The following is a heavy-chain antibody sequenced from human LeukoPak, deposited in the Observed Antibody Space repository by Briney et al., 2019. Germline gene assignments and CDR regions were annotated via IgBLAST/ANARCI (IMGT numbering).Heavy chain of an antibody. V-gene: IGHV1-2*02. CDR3: ARVGLTTVTTSGNY. CDR2: INPNSGGT. Sequence: ASVKVSCKASGYTFTGYYMHWVRQAPGQGLEWMGWINPNSGGTNYAQKFQGRVTMTRDTSISTAYMELSRLRSDDTAVYYCARVGLTTVTTSGNYWGPGTLVTVSS. D-gene: IGHD4-17*01. CDR1: GYTFTGYY. J-gene: IGHJ4*02.